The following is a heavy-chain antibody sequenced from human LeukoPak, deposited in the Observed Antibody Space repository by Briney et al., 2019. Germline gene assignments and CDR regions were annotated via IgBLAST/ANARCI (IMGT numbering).Heavy chain of an antibody. Sequence: GSLRLSCAVSGFTFSNAWMSWVRQAPGKGLEWVGRIKSKTDGGTTDYAAPVKGRFTISRDDSKNTLYLQMNSLKTEDTAVYYCTTDSSLLWFGELRYYYYYGMDVWGKGTTVTVSS. CDR1: GFTFSNAW. CDR2: IKSKTDGGTT. J-gene: IGHJ6*04. V-gene: IGHV3-15*01. CDR3: TTDSSLLWFGELRYYYYYGMDV. D-gene: IGHD3-10*01.